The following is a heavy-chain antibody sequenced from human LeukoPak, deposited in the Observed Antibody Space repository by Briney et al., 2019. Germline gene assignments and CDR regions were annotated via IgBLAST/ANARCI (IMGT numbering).Heavy chain of an antibody. V-gene: IGHV3-53*01. CDR2: IYSGGST. J-gene: IGHJ3*02. CDR3: ATAELTGTDAFDI. D-gene: IGHD1-20*01. Sequence: GGSLRLSCAASGFTVSSNYMSWVRQAPGKGLEWVSVIYSGGSTYYADSVKGGFTISRDNSKNTLYLQMNSLRAEDTAVYYCATAELTGTDAFDIWGQGTMVTVSS. CDR1: GFTVSSNY.